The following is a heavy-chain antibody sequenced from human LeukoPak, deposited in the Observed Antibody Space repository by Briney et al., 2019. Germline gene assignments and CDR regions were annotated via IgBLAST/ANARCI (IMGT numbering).Heavy chain of an antibody. D-gene: IGHD3-16*01. CDR1: GDSISTYY. Sequence: SETLSLTCSVSGDSISTYYWSWVRQPPGRGLEWIGFIDDSGSTNYNTPLESRVSISADTSKNQFSLTLSSVTAADTALYCCASGGGGYFQHWGQGALVTVSS. J-gene: IGHJ1*01. CDR3: ASGGGGYFQH. CDR2: IDDSGST. V-gene: IGHV4-4*09.